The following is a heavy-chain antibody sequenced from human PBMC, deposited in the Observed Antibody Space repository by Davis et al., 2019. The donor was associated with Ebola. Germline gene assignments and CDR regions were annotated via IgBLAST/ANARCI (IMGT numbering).Heavy chain of an antibody. Sequence: AASVKVSCKASGYTFTSYGISWVRQAPGQGLEWMGWISPYNGNTNHAQNLQGRVTMTTDTSTSTAYMELRSLRSDDTAVYYCARESTVTTRYYYYGMDVWGKGTTVTVSS. CDR2: ISPYNGNT. CDR1: GYTFTSYG. J-gene: IGHJ6*04. D-gene: IGHD4-11*01. V-gene: IGHV1-18*04. CDR3: ARESTVTTRYYYYGMDV.